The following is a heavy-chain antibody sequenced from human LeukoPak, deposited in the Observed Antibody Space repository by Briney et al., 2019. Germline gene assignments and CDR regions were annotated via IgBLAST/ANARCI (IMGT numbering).Heavy chain of an antibody. CDR2: ISGSGGST. Sequence: GGSLRLPCAASGFTFSSYAVSWVRQAPGKGLEWVSAISGSGGSTYYADSVKGRFTISRDNSKNTLYLQMNSLRAEDTAVYYCAKWSRITMIVVAIKPYDYWGQGTLVTVSS. CDR3: AKWSRITMIVVAIKPYDY. CDR1: GFTFSSYA. J-gene: IGHJ4*02. D-gene: IGHD3-22*01. V-gene: IGHV3-23*01.